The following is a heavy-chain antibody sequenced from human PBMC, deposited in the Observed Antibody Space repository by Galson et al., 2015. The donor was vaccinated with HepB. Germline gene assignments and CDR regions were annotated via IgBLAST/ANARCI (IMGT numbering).Heavy chain of an antibody. J-gene: IGHJ6*02. V-gene: IGHV1-69*13. CDR3: ARGNYGMDV. CDR1: GGTFSNHV. Sequence: SVKVSCKASGGTFSNHVISWVRQAPGQGLEWMGGIIPMFGEPRHAQKFQDRITLSADASTSTAYMEVTSLQSADTAVYYCARGNYGMDVWGQGTTVIVSS. CDR2: IIPMFGEP.